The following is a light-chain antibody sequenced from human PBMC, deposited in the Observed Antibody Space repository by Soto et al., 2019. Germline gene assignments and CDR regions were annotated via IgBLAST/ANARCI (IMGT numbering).Light chain of an antibody. CDR2: KAS. V-gene: IGKV1-5*03. CDR3: QQFNNYPWT. CDR1: QSISSW. J-gene: IGKJ1*01. Sequence: DMQMTQSTSTLSASVGDRVTITCRASQSISSWLAWYHQKPGKAPKLLIYKASSLESGVPSRFSGSGSGTEFTLTISSLQPDDFATYYCQQFNNYPWTFGQGTRVEIK.